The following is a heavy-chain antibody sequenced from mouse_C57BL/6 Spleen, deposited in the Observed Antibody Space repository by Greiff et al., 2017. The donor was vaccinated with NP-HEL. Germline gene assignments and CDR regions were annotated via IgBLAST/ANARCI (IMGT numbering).Heavy chain of an antibody. J-gene: IGHJ3*01. Sequence: QVQLQQPGAELVMPGASVKLSCKASGYTFTSYWMHWVKQRPGQGLEWIGEIDPSDSYTNYNQKFKGKSTLTVDKSSSTAYMQLSSLTSEDSAVYYCASGSSPSFAYWGQGTLVTVSA. D-gene: IGHD1-1*01. V-gene: IGHV1-69*01. CDR1: GYTFTSYW. CDR3: ASGSSPSFAY. CDR2: IDPSDSYT.